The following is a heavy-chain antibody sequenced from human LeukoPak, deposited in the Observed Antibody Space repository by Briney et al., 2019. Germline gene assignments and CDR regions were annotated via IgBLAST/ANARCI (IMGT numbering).Heavy chain of an antibody. D-gene: IGHD3-3*01. CDR2: IYHTGNT. J-gene: IGHJ5*02. CDR1: GYSISSNYY. V-gene: IGHV4-38-2*02. CDR3: ARGSYDGFFGMESNWFDP. Sequence: SETLSLTCSVSGYSISSNYYWAWIRQPPGKGLEWIGNIYHTGNTYYNPSLKSRVTISVDTSKNQFSLNLSSVTAADTAVYYCARGSYDGFFGMESNWFDPWGQGTLVTVSS.